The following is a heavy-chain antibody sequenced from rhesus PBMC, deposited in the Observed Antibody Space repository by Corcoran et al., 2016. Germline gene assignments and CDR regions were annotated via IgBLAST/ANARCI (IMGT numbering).Heavy chain of an antibody. J-gene: IGHJ1*01. CDR3: VRGPIFGLVTPTYFEF. Sequence: QVQLVQSGAEVKKPGASVKVSCKASGFTFGSYVINWVRQAPGQGLEWKGVIIPLVCITNYEEKFQGRVTITADTSTSTAYMELSSLRSEDTAVYYCVRGPIFGLVTPTYFEFWGQGALVTVSS. V-gene: IGHV1-198*02. CDR1: GFTFGSYV. CDR2: IIPLVCIT. D-gene: IGHD3-3*01.